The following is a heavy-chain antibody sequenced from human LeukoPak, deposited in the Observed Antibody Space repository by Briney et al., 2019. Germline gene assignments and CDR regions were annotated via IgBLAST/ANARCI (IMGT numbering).Heavy chain of an antibody. J-gene: IGHJ3*02. CDR3: ARDGYSSSSGDAFDI. CDR1: GGSISSSSYY. Sequence: SETLSLTCTVSGGSISSSSYYWGWIRQPPGKGLEWIGSIYYSGSTYYNPSLKSRVTISVDTSKNQFSLKLSSVTAADTAVYYCARDGYSSSSGDAFDIWGQGTMVTVSS. V-gene: IGHV4-39*07. CDR2: IYYSGST. D-gene: IGHD6-6*01.